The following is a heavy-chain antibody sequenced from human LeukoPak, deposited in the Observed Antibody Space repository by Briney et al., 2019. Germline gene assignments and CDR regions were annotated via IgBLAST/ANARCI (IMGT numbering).Heavy chain of an antibody. CDR1: GGSVSSYY. D-gene: IGHD3-22*01. V-gene: IGHV4-59*02. J-gene: IGHJ4*02. CDR2: SYYSGST. Sequence: SETLSLTCTVSGGSVSSYYWSLIRQPAGKGLEWIGYSYYSGSTNYNPSLKSRVTISVDTSKNQFSLKLSSVTAADTAVYYCARGRLDYYDSSGYYTPFDYWGQGTLVTVSS. CDR3: ARGRLDYYDSSGYYTPFDY.